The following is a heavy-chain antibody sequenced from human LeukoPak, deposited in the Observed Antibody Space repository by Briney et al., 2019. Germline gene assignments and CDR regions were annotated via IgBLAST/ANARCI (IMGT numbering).Heavy chain of an antibody. D-gene: IGHD6-13*01. J-gene: IGHJ4*02. V-gene: IGHV4-39*01. Sequence: PSETLSLTCTVSGGSISSSSYYWGWIRQPPGKGLEWIGSIYYSGSTYYNPSLKSRVTISVDTSKNQFSLKLSSVTAADTAVYYCATRRGSSSWYSCWGQGTLVTVSS. CDR2: IYYSGST. CDR1: GGSISSSSYY. CDR3: ATRRGSSSWYSC.